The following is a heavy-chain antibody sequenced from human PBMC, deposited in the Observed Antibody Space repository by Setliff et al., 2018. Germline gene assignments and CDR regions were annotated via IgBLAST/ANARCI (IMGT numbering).Heavy chain of an antibody. Sequence: ASVKVSCKASGHTFTSYCMQWVRQAPGQGLEWMGMINPVVDSTIYAQKFQGRVTITTDKSTSTVYMELSSLRSEDTAVYYCARDLIVRPGTSGDIGYFDYWGQGTLVTVSS. CDR2: INPVVDST. D-gene: IGHD2-21*01. V-gene: IGHV1-46*01. CDR3: ARDLIVRPGTSGDIGYFDY. CDR1: GHTFTSYC. J-gene: IGHJ4*02.